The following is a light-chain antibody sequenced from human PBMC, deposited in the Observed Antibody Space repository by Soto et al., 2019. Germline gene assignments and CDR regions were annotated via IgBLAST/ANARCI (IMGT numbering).Light chain of an antibody. V-gene: IGKV1-5*03. Sequence: DIHLTQSPSTLSASVGDRVTITCRASQSISSWLAWYQHKPGKAPKLLIYKASTLESGVPSRFSGSGSGTEFTLTISSLQPDDFATYYCQHWVDYMWTFGQGTKVEIK. CDR2: KAS. CDR3: QHWVDYMWT. CDR1: QSISSW. J-gene: IGKJ1*01.